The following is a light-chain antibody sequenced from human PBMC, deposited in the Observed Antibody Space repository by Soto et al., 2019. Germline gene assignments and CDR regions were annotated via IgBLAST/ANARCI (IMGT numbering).Light chain of an antibody. CDR1: QYIGDF. J-gene: IGKJ5*01. CDR2: GAS. Sequence: DIQMTQSPSSLSASVGDRVTINCRASQYIGDFLNWYQQTPGKAPKLMIFGASNLHIGVPSRFSGSGSGTDFTLTISSLQPEDFATYYCQQSDSVPITFGQGTRLEIK. CDR3: QQSDSVPIT. V-gene: IGKV1-39*01.